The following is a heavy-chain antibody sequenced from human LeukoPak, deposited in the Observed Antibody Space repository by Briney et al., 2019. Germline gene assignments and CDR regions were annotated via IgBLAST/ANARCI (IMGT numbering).Heavy chain of an antibody. CDR1: GFTFAIHA. Sequence: GGSLRLSCAASGFTFAIHAMTWVRQAPGKGLEWVSGISGDGASTHYAESVKGQFTISRDNSQNTLFLQMNSLRVEDTAIYYCATPRGIAVAGTADYWGQGTLVTVSS. CDR3: ATPRGIAVAGTADY. CDR2: ISGDGAST. J-gene: IGHJ4*02. V-gene: IGHV3-23*01. D-gene: IGHD6-19*01.